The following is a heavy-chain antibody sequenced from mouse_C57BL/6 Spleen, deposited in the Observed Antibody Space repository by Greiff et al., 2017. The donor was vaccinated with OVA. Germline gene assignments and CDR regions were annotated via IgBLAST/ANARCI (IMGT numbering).Heavy chain of an antibody. Sequence: EVQLQQSGPELVKPGASVKMSCKASGYTFTDYNMHWVKQSHGKSLEWIGYINPNNGGTSYNQKSKGKATLTVNKSSSTAYMELRSLTSEDSAVYYCARLIYYYGSSYDWFAYWGQGTLVTVSA. J-gene: IGHJ3*01. V-gene: IGHV1-22*01. D-gene: IGHD1-1*01. CDR3: ARLIYYYGSSYDWFAY. CDR1: GYTFTDYN. CDR2: INPNNGGT.